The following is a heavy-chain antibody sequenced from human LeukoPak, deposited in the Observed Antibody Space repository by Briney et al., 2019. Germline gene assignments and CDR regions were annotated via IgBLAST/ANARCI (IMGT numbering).Heavy chain of an antibody. CDR1: GGSFSGYY. J-gene: IGHJ4*02. V-gene: IGHV4-34*01. D-gene: IGHD2-15*01. CDR2: INHSGST. Sequence: KPSETLSLTCAVYGGSFSGYYWSWIRQPPGKGLEWIGEINHSGSTNYNPSLKSRVSITKDTSRSQFSLRLSSVTASDAALYYCARSHGLGTSGKPFDLWGQGTLVTVSS. CDR3: ARSHGLGTSGKPFDL.